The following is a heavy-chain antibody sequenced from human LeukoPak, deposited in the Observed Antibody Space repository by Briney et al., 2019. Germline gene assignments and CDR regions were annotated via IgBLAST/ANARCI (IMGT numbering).Heavy chain of an antibody. J-gene: IGHJ4*02. D-gene: IGHD6-6*01. CDR3: AREEYSSSPVFDY. CDR1: GGTFSSYA. CDR2: IIPIFGTA. Sequence: SVKVSCKASGGTFSSYAISWVRQAPGQGLEWMGGIIPIFGTANYAQKFQGRVTITADESTSTAYMELSSLRSEDTAVYYCAREEYSSSPVFDYWGQGTLVTVSS. V-gene: IGHV1-69*13.